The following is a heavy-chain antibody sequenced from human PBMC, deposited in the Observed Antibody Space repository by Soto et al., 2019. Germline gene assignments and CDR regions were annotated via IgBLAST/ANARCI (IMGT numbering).Heavy chain of an antibody. Sequence: GGSLRLSCAASGFTFSSYSMNWVRQAPGKGLEWVSSISSSSSYIYYADSVKGRFTISRDNAKNSLYLQMNSLRAEDTAAYYCARDMSTYYYDSSGYYFDYWGQGTLVTVSS. D-gene: IGHD3-22*01. V-gene: IGHV3-21*01. CDR3: ARDMSTYYYDSSGYYFDY. J-gene: IGHJ4*02. CDR2: ISSSSSYI. CDR1: GFTFSSYS.